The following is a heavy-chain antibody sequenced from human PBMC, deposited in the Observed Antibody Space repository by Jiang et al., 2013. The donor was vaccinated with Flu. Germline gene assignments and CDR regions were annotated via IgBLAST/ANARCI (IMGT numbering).Heavy chain of an antibody. D-gene: IGHD2-21*02. CDR3: ARGWWAYCGGDCLRPFDY. Sequence: LLKPSETLSLTCAVYGGSFSGYYWSWIRQPPGKGLEWIGEINHSGSTNYNPSLKSRVTISVDTSKNQFSLKLSSVTAADTAVYYCARGWWAYCGGDCLRPFDYWGQGTLVTVSS. CDR1: GGSFSGYY. CDR2: INHSGST. J-gene: IGHJ4*02. V-gene: IGHV4-34*01.